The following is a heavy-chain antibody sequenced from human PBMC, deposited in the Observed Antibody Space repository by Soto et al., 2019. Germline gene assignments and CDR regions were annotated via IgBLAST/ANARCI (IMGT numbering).Heavy chain of an antibody. CDR2: IYRSGHA. Sequence: SETLSLTCNVSGGAITAFYWNWIRQPAGKGLEWVGRIYRSGHADYNPSLESRATMSIDPSKNEFSLTLGSVTAADTAVYYCARSPSTSSIGSFDFWGRGTMVTVSS. CDR3: ARSPSTSSIGSFDF. V-gene: IGHV4-4*07. CDR1: GGAITAFY. D-gene: IGHD2-2*01. J-gene: IGHJ3*01.